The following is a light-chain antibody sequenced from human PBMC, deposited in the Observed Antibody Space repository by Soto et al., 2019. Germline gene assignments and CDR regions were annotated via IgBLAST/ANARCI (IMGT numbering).Light chain of an antibody. Sequence: IVMTQSPLCLPVTHGEPASISCRSSQSLLHSNGYNYLDWYLQKPGQSPQLLIYLGSNRSSGVPDRFSGSGSGTDFTLKISRVEAEDVGVYYCMQALQTPISFGQGTGLEI. V-gene: IGKV2-28*01. CDR1: QSLLHSNGYNY. CDR3: MQALQTPIS. CDR2: LGS. J-gene: IGKJ5*01.